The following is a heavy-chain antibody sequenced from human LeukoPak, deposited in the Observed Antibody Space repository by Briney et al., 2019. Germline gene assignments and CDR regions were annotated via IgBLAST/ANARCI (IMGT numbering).Heavy chain of an antibody. Sequence: PGGSLRLSCAASGFTFTNDFMTWVRQAPGKGLEWVANMKVDGSDIHYVDSVKGRFTISSDNARNSLYLQMNSLRAEDTAVYYCASWAIAAAAYDAFDIWGQGTMVTVSS. D-gene: IGHD6-13*01. V-gene: IGHV3-7*03. CDR1: GFTFTNDF. CDR2: MKVDGSDI. J-gene: IGHJ3*02. CDR3: ASWAIAAAAYDAFDI.